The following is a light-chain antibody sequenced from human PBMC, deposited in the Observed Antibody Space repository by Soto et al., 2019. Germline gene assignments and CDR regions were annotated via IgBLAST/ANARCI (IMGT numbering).Light chain of an antibody. CDR2: GAS. CDR1: QNIANY. Sequence: IEVTQSPSYLAASLGDRVTITCRASQNIANYLNWYQQKPGKAPKLLIYGASTLQSGVPSKFSGSGFGTDFTLTISSLQTEDFATYYCQHNYSPPPITFGQGTRLEIK. V-gene: IGKV1-39*01. J-gene: IGKJ5*01. CDR3: QHNYSPPPIT.